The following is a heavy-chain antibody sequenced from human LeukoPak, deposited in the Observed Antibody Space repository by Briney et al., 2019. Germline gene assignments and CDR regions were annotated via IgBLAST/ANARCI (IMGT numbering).Heavy chain of an antibody. D-gene: IGHD4-17*01. CDR2: IYHSGRT. J-gene: IGHJ3*02. Sequence: PSETLSLTCTVSGYSISRDYYWGWIRQPPGKGLEWIGSIYHSGRTYYNPSLNSRITISVDTSKNQFSLRLSSVTAADTAMYYCARYGALHDAFDIWGQGTMVTVSS. CDR3: ARYGALHDAFDI. V-gene: IGHV4-38-2*02. CDR1: GYSISRDYY.